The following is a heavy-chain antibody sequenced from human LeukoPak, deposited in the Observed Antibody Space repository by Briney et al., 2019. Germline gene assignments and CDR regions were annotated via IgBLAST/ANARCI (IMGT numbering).Heavy chain of an antibody. D-gene: IGHD3-10*02. CDR1: GSTFDNYA. J-gene: IGHJ3*02. CDR2: ISGGGAKR. Sequence: GGSLRLSCAASGSTFDNYAMNWVRQAPGKGLEWVSYISGGGAKRHYSDSVKGRFTISRDNPKNTLYLQINNLRAEDTAMYYCAKCSAGYYNDAFDIWGRGTMVTVSS. CDR3: AKCSAGYYNDAFDI. V-gene: IGHV3-23*01.